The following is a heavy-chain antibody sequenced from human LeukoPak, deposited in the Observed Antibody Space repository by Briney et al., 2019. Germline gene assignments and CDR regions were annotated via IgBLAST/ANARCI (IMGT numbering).Heavy chain of an antibody. CDR2: IIPILGIA. CDR1: GGTFSSYA. J-gene: IGHJ4*02. V-gene: IGHV1-69*04. D-gene: IGHD3-22*01. Sequence: SVKVSCKASGGTFSSYAISWVRQAPRQGLEWMGRIIPILGIANYAQKFQGRVTITADKSTSTAYMELSSLRSEDTAVYYCAILVGDSSGYQGVYYFDYWGQGTLVTVSS. CDR3: AILVGDSSGYQGVYYFDY.